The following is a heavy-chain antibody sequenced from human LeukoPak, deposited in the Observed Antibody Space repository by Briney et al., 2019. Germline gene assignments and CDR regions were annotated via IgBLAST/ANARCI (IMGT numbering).Heavy chain of an antibody. CDR2: IKSKTDGGTT. D-gene: IGHD2-15*01. CDR3: TTDPRRYCSGGSCYPGFDY. CDR1: GFTFSNAW. V-gene: IGHV3-15*01. Sequence: GGSLRLSCAASGFTFSNAWMSWVRQAPGKGLEWVGRIKSKTDGGTTDYAAPVKGRSTISRDDSKNTLYLQMNSLKTEDTAVYYCTTDPRRYCSGGSCYPGFDYWGQGTLVTVSS. J-gene: IGHJ4*02.